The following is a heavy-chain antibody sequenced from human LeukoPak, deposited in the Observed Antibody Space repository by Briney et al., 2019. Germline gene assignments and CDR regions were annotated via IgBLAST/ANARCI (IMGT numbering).Heavy chain of an antibody. J-gene: IGHJ4*02. Sequence: GGSLRLSCAASGFKFDDYAMHWVRQVPGKGLEWASFTTGDGGNTYYADSVKGRFTISRDNSKNSLYLQMNSLRAEDTALYYCAKDLPNTGWTSWGQGTLVTVSS. CDR1: GFKFDDYA. D-gene: IGHD2-8*02. CDR2: TTGDGGNT. V-gene: IGHV3-43*02. CDR3: AKDLPNTGWTS.